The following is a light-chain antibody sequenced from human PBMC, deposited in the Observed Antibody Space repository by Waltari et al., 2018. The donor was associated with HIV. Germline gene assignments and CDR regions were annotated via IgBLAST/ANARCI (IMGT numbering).Light chain of an antibody. Sequence: QSALTQPASVSGSPGQSITISCTGTSSDVGTYNLVSWYQKHPGKAPKLMIYEVSKMPSGVSNRFSGSKSGNTASLTISGLQAEDEADYYCCSYAGSSTWVFGGGTKLTVL. CDR1: SSDVGTYNL. CDR2: EVS. CDR3: CSYAGSSTWV. J-gene: IGLJ3*02. V-gene: IGLV2-23*02.